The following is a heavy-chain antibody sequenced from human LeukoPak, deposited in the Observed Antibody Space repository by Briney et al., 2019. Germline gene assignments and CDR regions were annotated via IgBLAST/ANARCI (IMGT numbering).Heavy chain of an antibody. V-gene: IGHV1-69*04. Sequence: SVKVSCKASGGTFSSYAISWVRQAPGQGLEWMGRIIPILGIANYAQKFQGRVTITADKSTSTAYMELSSLRSEDTAVYYCARGPIAARPWFDPWGQGTLVTVSS. CDR2: IIPILGIA. CDR3: ARGPIAARPWFDP. J-gene: IGHJ5*02. CDR1: GGTFSSYA. D-gene: IGHD6-6*01.